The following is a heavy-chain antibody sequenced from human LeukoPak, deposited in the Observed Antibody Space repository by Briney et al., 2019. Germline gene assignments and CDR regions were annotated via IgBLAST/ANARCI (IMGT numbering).Heavy chain of an antibody. V-gene: IGHV3-21*01. CDR2: ISSSSYI. CDR1: GFTFSSYS. J-gene: IGHJ6*03. D-gene: IGHD5-12*01. CDR3: ARDESKGLYYYYYYMDV. Sequence: KSGGSLRLSCAASGFTFSSYSMNWVRQAPGKGLEWVSSISSSSYIYYADSVKGRFTISRDNAKNSLYLQMNSLRAEDTAVHYCARDESKGLYYYYYYMDVWGKGTTVTVSS.